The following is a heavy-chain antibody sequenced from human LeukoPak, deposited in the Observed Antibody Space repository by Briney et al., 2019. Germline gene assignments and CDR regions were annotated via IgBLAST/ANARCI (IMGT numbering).Heavy chain of an antibody. J-gene: IGHJ4*02. CDR1: GYTFTGYY. V-gene: IGHV1-2*02. CDR2: INPNSGGT. D-gene: IGHD5-18*01. CDR3: ARAVYSYGHLDY. Sequence: ASVKVSCKASGYTFTGYYMHWVRQAPGQGLEGMGWINPNSGGTNYAQKFQGRVTMTRDTSISTAYMELSRLRSDDTAVYYCARAVYSYGHLDYWGQGTLVTVSS.